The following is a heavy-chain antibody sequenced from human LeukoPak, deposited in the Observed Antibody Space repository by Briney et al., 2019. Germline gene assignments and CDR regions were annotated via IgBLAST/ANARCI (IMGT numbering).Heavy chain of an antibody. D-gene: IGHD6-13*01. CDR1: GGSISSSSYY. Sequence: SQTLSLTCTVSGGSISSSSYYWGWIRQPPGKGLEWIGSIYYSGSTHYNPSLKSRVTISVDTSKNQFSLKLSSVTAADTAVYYCARHSSSWNHPSGIDYWGQGTLVTVSS. V-gene: IGHV4-39*01. CDR3: ARHSSSWNHPSGIDY. CDR2: IYYSGST. J-gene: IGHJ4*02.